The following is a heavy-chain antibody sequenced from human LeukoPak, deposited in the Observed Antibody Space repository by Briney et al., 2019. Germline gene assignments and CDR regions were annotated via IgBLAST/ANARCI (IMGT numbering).Heavy chain of an antibody. V-gene: IGHV1-3*03. Sequence: ASVKVSCKASGYTFTSYTIHWVRQAPGQRLEWMGWINAGNGNRKYSQEFQDRVTITRDTSTSTAYMELSSLRSEDTAVYYCARARYETRIWPKSRYDYYNYMDVWGKGTTVTVSS. D-gene: IGHD3-3*01. CDR2: INAGNGNR. J-gene: IGHJ6*03. CDR3: ARARYETRIWPKSRYDYYNYMDV. CDR1: GYTFTSYT.